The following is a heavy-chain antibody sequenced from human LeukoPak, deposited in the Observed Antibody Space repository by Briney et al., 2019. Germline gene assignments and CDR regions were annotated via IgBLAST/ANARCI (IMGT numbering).Heavy chain of an antibody. CDR2: IIPIFGTA. CDR1: GYTFSSYA. V-gene: IGHV1-69*13. J-gene: IGHJ4*02. D-gene: IGHD4-17*01. Sequence: SVKVSCKASGYTFSSYAMHWVRQAPGQGLEWMGGIIPIFGTANYAQKFQGRVTITADESTSTAYMELSSLRSEDTAVYYCARSTVNYGDYPPSNYYFDYWGQGTLVTVSS. CDR3: ARSTVNYGDYPPSNYYFDY.